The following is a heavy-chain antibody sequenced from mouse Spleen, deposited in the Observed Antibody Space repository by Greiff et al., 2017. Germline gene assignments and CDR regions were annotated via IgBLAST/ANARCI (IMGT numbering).Heavy chain of an antibody. J-gene: IGHJ3*01. CDR1: GFTFSSYG. D-gene: IGHD2-4*01. CDR3: ARGGDYDGVFAY. Sequence: EVKLMESGGGLVKPGGSLKLSCAASGFTFSSYGMSWVRQTPEKRLEWVATISGGGSYTYYPDSVKGRFTISRDNAKNNLYLQMSSLRSEDTALYYCARGGDYDGVFAYWGQGTLVTVSA. CDR2: ISGGGSYT. V-gene: IGHV5-9-2*01.